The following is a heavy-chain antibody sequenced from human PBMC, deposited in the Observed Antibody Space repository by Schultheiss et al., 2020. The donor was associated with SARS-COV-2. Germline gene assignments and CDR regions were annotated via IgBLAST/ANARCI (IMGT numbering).Heavy chain of an antibody. CDR2: ISGNGGST. Sequence: GGSLRLSCAASGFTFSSYGMSWVRQALEKGLEWVSGISGNGGSTYYADSVKGRFTISRDNAKNSLYLQMNSLRAEDTAVYYCAREMTTVTPTLDYWGQGTLVTVSS. CDR1: GFTFSSYG. CDR3: AREMTTVTPTLDY. J-gene: IGHJ4*02. D-gene: IGHD4-17*01. V-gene: IGHV3-23*01.